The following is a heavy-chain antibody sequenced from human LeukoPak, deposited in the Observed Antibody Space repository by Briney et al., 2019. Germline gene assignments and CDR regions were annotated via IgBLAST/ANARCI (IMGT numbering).Heavy chain of an antibody. V-gene: IGHV4-39*07. J-gene: IGHJ6*03. Sequence: PSGTLSLTCTVSGGSISSSSYYWGWIRQPPGKGLEWIGSIYYSGSTNYNPSLKSRVTISVDTSKNQYSLKLSSVTAADTAVYYCARRFRGSLRHYYYYYYMDVWGKGTTVTVSS. D-gene: IGHD2/OR15-2a*01. CDR2: IYYSGST. CDR1: GGSISSSSYY. CDR3: ARRFRGSLRHYYYYYYMDV.